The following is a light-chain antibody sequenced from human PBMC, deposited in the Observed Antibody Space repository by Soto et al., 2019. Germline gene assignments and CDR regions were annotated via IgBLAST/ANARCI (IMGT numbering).Light chain of an antibody. CDR3: QQYRSWPRT. J-gene: IGKJ1*01. CDR1: QSVDIS. V-gene: IGKV3-15*01. Sequence: EIVLTQSPATLSVSPGERVILSCRASQSVDISLAWYQQKPGQAPRLLIYGASTRATDMPGTFSDRGSGTEFTLTITSLRPEDFGVYYCQQYRSWPRTCGQGTKGAIK. CDR2: GAS.